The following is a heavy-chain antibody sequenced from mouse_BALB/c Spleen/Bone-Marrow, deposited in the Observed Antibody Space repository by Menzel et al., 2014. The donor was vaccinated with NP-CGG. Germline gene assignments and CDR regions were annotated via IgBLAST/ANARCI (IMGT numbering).Heavy chain of an antibody. V-gene: IGHV1-19*01. CDR1: GYSFTDYA. J-gene: IGHJ4*01. CDR3: ARSQYYYAMDY. Sequence: EVQGVESGPELVKPGASMKISCKASGYSFTDYAMNWVKQSHGKNLEWIGLINPYNGGTSYNQKFKGKATLTVDKSSSIAYMELLSLTSEDSAVFYCARSQYYYAMDYWGQGTSVTVSS. CDR2: INPYNGGT.